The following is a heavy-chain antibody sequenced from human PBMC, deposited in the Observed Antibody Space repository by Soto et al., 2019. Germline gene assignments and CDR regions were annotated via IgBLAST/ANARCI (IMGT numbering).Heavy chain of an antibody. CDR2: IIPILGIA. CDR1: GGTFSSYT. Sequence: GASVQVSCKASGGTFSSYTISWVRQAPGQGLEWMGRIIPILGIANYAQKFQGRVTITADKSTSTAYMELSSLRSEDTAVYYCARGIVGATGTDAGESWGQGTLVTVSS. CDR3: ARGIVGATGTDAGES. J-gene: IGHJ5*02. V-gene: IGHV1-69*02. D-gene: IGHD1-26*01.